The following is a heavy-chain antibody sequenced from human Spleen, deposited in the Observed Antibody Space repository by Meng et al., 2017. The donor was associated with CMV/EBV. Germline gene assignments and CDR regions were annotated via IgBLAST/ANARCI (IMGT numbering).Heavy chain of an antibody. D-gene: IGHD1-14*01. CDR2: INSDGSST. J-gene: IGHJ4*02. CDR3: ARSQTGG. CDR1: RFTFTTYS. V-gene: IGHV3-74*01. Sequence: GGSLRLPCAASRFTFTTYSMNWVRQAPGKGLVWVSRINSDGSSTSYADSVKGRFTISRDNAKNTLYLQMNSLRAEDTAVYYCARSQTGGWGQGTLVTVSS.